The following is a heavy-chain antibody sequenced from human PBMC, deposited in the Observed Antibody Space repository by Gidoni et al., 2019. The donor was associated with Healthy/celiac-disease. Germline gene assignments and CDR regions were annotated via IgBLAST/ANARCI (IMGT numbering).Heavy chain of an antibody. Sequence: QVQLVQSGAEVKKPGASVKVSCKASGYTFTSYYMHWVRQAPGQGLEWMGIINPSGGSTSYAQKFQGRVTMTRDTSTSTVYMELSSLRSEDTAVYYCARVGYSSRLHYYYGMDVWGQGTTVTVSS. D-gene: IGHD6-13*01. J-gene: IGHJ6*02. CDR3: ARVGYSSRLHYYYGMDV. V-gene: IGHV1-46*01. CDR1: GYTFTSYY. CDR2: INPSGGST.